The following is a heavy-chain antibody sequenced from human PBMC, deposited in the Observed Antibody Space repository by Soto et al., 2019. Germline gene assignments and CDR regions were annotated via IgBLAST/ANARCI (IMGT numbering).Heavy chain of an antibody. CDR2: INHSGST. CDR3: ARAGPVWFGAYERFDY. D-gene: IGHD3-10*01. J-gene: IGHJ4*02. Sequence: SETLSLNCAVYGGSFSGYYWSWIRQPPGKGLEWIGEINHSGSTNYNPSLKSRVTISVDTSKNQFSLKLSSVTAADTAVYYCARAGPVWFGAYERFDYWGQGTLVTVSS. CDR1: GGSFSGYY. V-gene: IGHV4-34*01.